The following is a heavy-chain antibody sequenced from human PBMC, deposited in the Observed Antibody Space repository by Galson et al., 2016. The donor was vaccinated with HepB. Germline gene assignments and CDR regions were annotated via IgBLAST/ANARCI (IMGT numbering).Heavy chain of an antibody. CDR1: GYTFDVYN. CDR2: INPNSGGT. D-gene: IGHD1-20*01. CDR3: ARTIRGNWYGMDV. Sequence: SVKVSCKASGYTFDVYNLHWVRQAPGQGLEWMGWINPNSGGTNSAQKFQGRVTMTRYTSITTAYLELTSLRSDDAAVYYCARTIRGNWYGMDVWGQGTTVTVSS. J-gene: IGHJ6*02. V-gene: IGHV1-2*02.